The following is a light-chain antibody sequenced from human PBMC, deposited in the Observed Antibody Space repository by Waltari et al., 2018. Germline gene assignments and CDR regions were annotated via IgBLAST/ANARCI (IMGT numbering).Light chain of an antibody. CDR3: QQCDDVPFT. V-gene: IGKV1-33*01. CDR2: DAS. J-gene: IGKJ3*01. Sequence: IQMTQSPTSLSASVGDRVTITCQASQDISNCLNWYQQKPGRAPKRLIYDASILEPGVPSRLSGSGSGTHFSFTISGLQTDDIGTYFCQQCDDVPFTFGPGTKVEMK. CDR1: QDISNC.